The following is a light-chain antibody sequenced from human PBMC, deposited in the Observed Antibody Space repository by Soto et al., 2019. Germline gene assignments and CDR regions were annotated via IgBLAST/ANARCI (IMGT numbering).Light chain of an antibody. CDR2: AGS. Sequence: DIQLTQSPYTLSLSPWESVTLSFPATQNVSTYYYSYQQKPRNPPTRLIIAGSSFKAAVPPSFSGSSAATDFTPTISSLLPQDFATYYCQQSYSTPWTFGQGTKVDIK. J-gene: IGKJ1*01. CDR3: QQSYSTPWT. V-gene: IGKV1-39*01. CDR1: QNVSTY.